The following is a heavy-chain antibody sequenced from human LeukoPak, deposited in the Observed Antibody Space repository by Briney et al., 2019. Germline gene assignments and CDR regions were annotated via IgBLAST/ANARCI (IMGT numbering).Heavy chain of an antibody. J-gene: IGHJ4*02. D-gene: IGHD1-20*01. V-gene: IGHV1-69*13. CDR2: IIPIFGTA. CDR1: GGTFSSYA. Sequence: GASVKVSCKASGGTFSSYAISWVRQVPGQGLEWVGGIIPIFGTANYAQKFQGRVTITADESTSTAYMELSSLRSEDTAVYYCARDSPLTGTTYYFDYWGQGTLVTVSS. CDR3: ARDSPLTGTTYYFDY.